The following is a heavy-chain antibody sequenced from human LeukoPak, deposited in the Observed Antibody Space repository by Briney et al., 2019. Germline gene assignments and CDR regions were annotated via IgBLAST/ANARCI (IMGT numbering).Heavy chain of an antibody. D-gene: IGHD5-12*01. V-gene: IGHV1-8*01. J-gene: IGHJ5*02. Sequence: ASVKVSCKASGYTFTSYDINWVRQATGQGLEWMGWMNPNSGNTGYAQKFQGRVTMTRNTSISTAYMELSSLRSEDTAVYYRARGGYSGYGLNFVVPDPWGQGTLVTVSS. CDR1: GYTFTSYD. CDR2: MNPNSGNT. CDR3: ARGGYSGYGLNFVVPDP.